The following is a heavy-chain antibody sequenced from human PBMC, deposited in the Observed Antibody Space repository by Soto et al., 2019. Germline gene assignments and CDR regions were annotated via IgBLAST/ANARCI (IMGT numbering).Heavy chain of an antibody. D-gene: IGHD6-19*01. V-gene: IGHV2-5*02. J-gene: IGHJ4*02. CDR1: GFSLSSTRVA. Sequence: QITLKESGPTLVKPTQTLTLTCTFSGFSLSSTRVAVGWIRQPPGKALEWLALIYWDDDKRYSPFLKSRLTITKDTSKNQVVLTMTIMDPVDTATYYCAHSVVAGFGYYLDYWGQGTLVTVSS. CDR2: IYWDDDK. CDR3: AHSVVAGFGYYLDY.